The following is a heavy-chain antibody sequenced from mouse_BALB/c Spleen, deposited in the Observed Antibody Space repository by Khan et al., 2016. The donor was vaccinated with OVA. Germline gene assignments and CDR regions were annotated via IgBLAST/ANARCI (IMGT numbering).Heavy chain of an antibody. CDR3: VREGAYNRSDGWFAY. CDR2: INPSNNYT. D-gene: IGHD2-14*01. J-gene: IGHJ3*01. Sequence: QIQLVQSGAELARPGASVKMSCKTSGYTFTSYTMHWIRQRPGQALEWIGHINPSNNYTNYNQNFKDKATLIVDKSSNTAYMQVSSLTSEDSAVDYSVREGAYNRSDGWFAYWGQGTLVTVSA. V-gene: IGHV1-4*01. CDR1: GYTFTSYT.